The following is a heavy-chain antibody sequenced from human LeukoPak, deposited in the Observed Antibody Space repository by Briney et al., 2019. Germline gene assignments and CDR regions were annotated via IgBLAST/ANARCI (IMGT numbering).Heavy chain of an antibody. J-gene: IGHJ5*02. CDR1: GGSFSGYY. D-gene: IGHD3-22*01. Sequence: PSETLSLTCAVYGGSFSGYYWSWIRQPPGKGLEWIGEINHSGSTNYNPSLKSRVTISVDTSKNQFSLKLSPVTAADTAVYYCARGPQNYYYDSSGYFWFDPWGQGTLVTVSS. CDR3: ARGPQNYYYDSSGYFWFDP. CDR2: INHSGST. V-gene: IGHV4-34*01.